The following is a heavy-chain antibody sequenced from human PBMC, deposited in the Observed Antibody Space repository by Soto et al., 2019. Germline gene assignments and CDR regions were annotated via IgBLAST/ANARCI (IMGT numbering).Heavy chain of an antibody. D-gene: IGHD3-3*01. CDR3: ARETIFGVDSPFDY. V-gene: IGHV4-34*01. CDR1: GGSFSGYY. CDR2: INHTGST. J-gene: IGHJ4*02. Sequence: QVQLQQWGAGLLKPSETLSLTCAVYGGSFSGYYWSWIRQPPGKGLEWIGEINHTGSTNYNPTLKSRVTISVDTSKNQFSLKLSSVTAADTAVYYCARETIFGVDSPFDYWGQGTLVTVSS.